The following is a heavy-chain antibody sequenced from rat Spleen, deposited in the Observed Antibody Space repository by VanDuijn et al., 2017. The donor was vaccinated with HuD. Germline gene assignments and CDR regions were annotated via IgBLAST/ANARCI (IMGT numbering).Heavy chain of an antibody. D-gene: IGHD4-3*01. Sequence: EVQLVESGGGLVQPGNSLKLSCAASGFIFSNYYMAWVRQAPTQGLEWVASISTGGGNTYYRYSVKGRFTISRDNAKSTLYLQMDSRRSEDTATYYCARHEFGATFDYWGQGVMVTVSS. CDR2: ISTGGGNT. CDR1: GFIFSNYY. CDR3: ARHEFGATFDY. J-gene: IGHJ2*01. V-gene: IGHV5S23*01.